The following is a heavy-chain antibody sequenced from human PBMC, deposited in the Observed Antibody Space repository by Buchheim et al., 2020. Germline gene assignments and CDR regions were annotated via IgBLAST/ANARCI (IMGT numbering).Heavy chain of an antibody. CDR3: ARGIAAAGKGPFDY. V-gene: IGHV3-30-3*01. J-gene: IGHJ4*02. CDR1: RFTFGSYA. Sequence: QVHLVESGGGVVQPGTSLRLSCTASRFTFGSYAMHWVRQAPGKGLEWVAVISYDGSNKYNADPVKGRFSISRENSKNTLYLQMNSLRAEDSAVYYCARGIAAAGKGPFDYWGQGTL. D-gene: IGHD6-13*01. CDR2: ISYDGSNK.